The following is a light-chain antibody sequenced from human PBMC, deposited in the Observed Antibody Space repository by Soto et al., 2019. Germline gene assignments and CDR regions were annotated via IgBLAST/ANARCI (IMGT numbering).Light chain of an antibody. CDR3: GTWDSSLSAGV. Sequence: QSVLTQPPSVSAAPGQKVTISCSGSSSNIGNNYVSWYQQLPGTAPKLLIYDNNKRPSGIPDRFSGSKSGTSATLGITGLQTGDEADYYCGTWDSSLSAGVFGTGTTVTVL. CDR2: DNN. V-gene: IGLV1-51*01. CDR1: SSNIGNNY. J-gene: IGLJ1*01.